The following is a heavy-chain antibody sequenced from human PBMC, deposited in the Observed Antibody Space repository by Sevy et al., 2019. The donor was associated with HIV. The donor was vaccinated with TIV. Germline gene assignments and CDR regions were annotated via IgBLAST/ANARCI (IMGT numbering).Heavy chain of an antibody. D-gene: IGHD3-16*02. Sequence: GGSLRLSCAASGFTFSSYSMNWVRQAPGKGLEWDSSISSSSSYIYYADSVKRRFTISRDNAKNSLYLQMNSLRAEDTAVYYCANSASMITFGGVIVPDAFDIWGQGTMVTVSS. V-gene: IGHV3-21*01. CDR3: ANSASMITFGGVIVPDAFDI. CDR1: GFTFSSYS. CDR2: ISSSSSYI. J-gene: IGHJ3*02.